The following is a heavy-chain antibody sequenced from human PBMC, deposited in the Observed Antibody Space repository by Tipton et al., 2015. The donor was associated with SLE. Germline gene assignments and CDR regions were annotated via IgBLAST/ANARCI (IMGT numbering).Heavy chain of an antibody. D-gene: IGHD6-13*01. CDR1: GFTFSSYS. CDR3: ARVSLAAAGTSWFDP. Sequence: SLRLSCAASGFTFSSYSMNWVRQAPGKGLECVSSISSSSSYIYYADSVKGRFTISRDNAKNSLYLQMNSLRAEDTAVYYCARVSLAAAGTSWFDPWGQGTLVTVSS. J-gene: IGHJ5*02. V-gene: IGHV3-21*01. CDR2: ISSSSSYI.